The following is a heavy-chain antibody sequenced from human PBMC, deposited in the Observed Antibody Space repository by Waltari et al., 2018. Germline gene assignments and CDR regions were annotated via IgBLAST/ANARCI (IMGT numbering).Heavy chain of an antibody. Sequence: QLVESGGGLVKPGGSLRLSCEAPDFSISYYYMSWIRQDPGRGLEWLLYISISSSYTNYTDSVKGRFTISRNNAKNLVYLEMNNLRPEDTAVYFCARDKGDAFWYFDLWGRGTLVSVSS. CDR2: ISISSSYT. CDR1: DFSISYYY. CDR3: ARDKGDAFWYFDL. D-gene: IGHD3-16*01. J-gene: IGHJ2*01. V-gene: IGHV3-11*06.